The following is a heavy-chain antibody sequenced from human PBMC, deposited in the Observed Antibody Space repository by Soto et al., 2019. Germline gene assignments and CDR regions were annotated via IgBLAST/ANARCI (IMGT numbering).Heavy chain of an antibody. D-gene: IGHD6-6*01. Sequence: HPGGSLRLSCAASGFTFSSYAMYWVRQAPGKGLEWVAVISYDGSNKYYADSVKGRFTISRDNSKNTLYLQMNSLRAEDTAVYYCARVPRIAARPGPLDYWGQGTLVTVSS. J-gene: IGHJ4*02. V-gene: IGHV3-30-3*01. CDR1: GFTFSSYA. CDR3: ARVPRIAARPGPLDY. CDR2: ISYDGSNK.